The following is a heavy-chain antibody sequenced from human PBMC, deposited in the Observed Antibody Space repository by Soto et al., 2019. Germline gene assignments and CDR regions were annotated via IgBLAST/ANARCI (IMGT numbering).Heavy chain of an antibody. V-gene: IGHV3-11*01. Sequence: QVQLVESGGGLVMPGESLRLSCAASGFTFSDHYMSWIRQAPGKGLEWVSYISSSGNSMYYADSVKGRFTVSRDNAENSLYLQMTSLRAEDTGVYYCARRAASGRHFDHWGQGTLVSVSS. CDR3: ARRAASGRHFDH. D-gene: IGHD6-13*01. CDR2: ISSSGNSM. J-gene: IGHJ4*02. CDR1: GFTFSDHY.